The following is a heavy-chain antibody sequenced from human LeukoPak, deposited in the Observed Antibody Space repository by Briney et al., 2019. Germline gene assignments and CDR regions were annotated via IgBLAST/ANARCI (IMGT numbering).Heavy chain of an antibody. Sequence: SETLSLTCTVSGGSISSGDYYWSWIRQPPGKGLEWIGYIYYSGSTYYNPSLKSRVTISVDTSKNQFSLRLSSMTAADTALYYCARHVTAAREAFDIWGQGTMVTVSS. J-gene: IGHJ3*02. CDR2: IYYSGST. D-gene: IGHD6-6*01. V-gene: IGHV4-30-4*08. CDR1: GGSISSGDYY. CDR3: ARHVTAAREAFDI.